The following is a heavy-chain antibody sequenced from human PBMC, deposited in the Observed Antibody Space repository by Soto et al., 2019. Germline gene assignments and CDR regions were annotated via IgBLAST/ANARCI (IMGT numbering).Heavy chain of an antibody. J-gene: IGHJ4*01. D-gene: IGHD3-10*01. CDR3: ASDYYGSGSYYNVAY. V-gene: IGHV1-69*13. Sequence: GAPVKVSGKAPGGTCSSYATSWVRKAPGQGIEWMGGIIPIFGTANYAQKFQGSVTITADESTSTAYMELRSLRSEDTAVYYCASDYYGSGSYYNVAYWG. CDR1: GGTCSSYA. CDR2: IIPIFGTA.